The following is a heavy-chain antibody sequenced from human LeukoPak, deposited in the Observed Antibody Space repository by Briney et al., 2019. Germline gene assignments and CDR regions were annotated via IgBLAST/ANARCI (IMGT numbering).Heavy chain of an antibody. Sequence: GRSLRLSCAASGFTFSSYAMHWVRQAPGKGLEWVAVIWYDGGNKYYADSVKGRFTISRDNSKNTLYLQMNSLRAEDTAVYYCARDSDYGGNQDAFDIWGQGTMVTVSS. V-gene: IGHV3-33*08. CDR3: ARDSDYGGNQDAFDI. CDR2: IWYDGGNK. J-gene: IGHJ3*02. D-gene: IGHD4-23*01. CDR1: GFTFSSYA.